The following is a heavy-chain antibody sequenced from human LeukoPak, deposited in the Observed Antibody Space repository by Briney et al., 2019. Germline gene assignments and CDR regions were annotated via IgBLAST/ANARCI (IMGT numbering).Heavy chain of an antibody. CDR1: GFTFSSYS. J-gene: IGHJ4*02. Sequence: PGGSLRLSCAASGFTFSSYSVNWVRQAPGKGLEWVANIKQDGSEKYYVDSVKGRFTISRDSAKNSLYLQMNSLRAEDTAVYYCARDSGSYSYWGQGTLVTVSS. CDR2: IKQDGSEK. D-gene: IGHD1-26*01. V-gene: IGHV3-7*01. CDR3: ARDSGSYSY.